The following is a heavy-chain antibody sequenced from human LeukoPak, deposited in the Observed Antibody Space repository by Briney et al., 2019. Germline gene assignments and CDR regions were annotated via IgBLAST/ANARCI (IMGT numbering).Heavy chain of an antibody. CDR2: IYYSGST. J-gene: IGHJ3*02. V-gene: IGHV4-39*01. Sequence: SSETLSLTCTVSGGSISSSGYYWVWMRQPPGKGREWIGSIYYSGSTYYNPSPKSGVTISVDTSNNQFSLKLSSVTAADTAVYYCARHHRIAVANDAFDIWGQGTMVTVSS. CDR3: ARHHRIAVANDAFDI. D-gene: IGHD6-19*01. CDR1: GGSISSSGYY.